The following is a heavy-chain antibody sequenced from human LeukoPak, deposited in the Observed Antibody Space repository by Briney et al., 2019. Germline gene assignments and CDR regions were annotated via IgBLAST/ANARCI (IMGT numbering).Heavy chain of an antibody. D-gene: IGHD1-26*01. J-gene: IGHJ4*02. CDR1: GGSFSGYY. CDR3: ARVKRRLSGSPPPGYFDY. V-gene: IGHV4-34*01. Sequence: DPSETLSLTCAVYGGSFSGYYWSWIRQPPGKGLEWVGEINHSGSTNYNPSLKSRVTISVDTSKNQFSLKLSSVTAADTAVYYCARVKRRLSGSPPPGYFDYWGQGTLVTVSS. CDR2: INHSGST.